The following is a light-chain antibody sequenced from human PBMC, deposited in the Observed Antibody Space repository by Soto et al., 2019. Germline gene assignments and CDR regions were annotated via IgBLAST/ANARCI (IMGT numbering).Light chain of an antibody. V-gene: IGKV3-15*01. J-gene: IGKJ5*01. CDR1: QSVRTK. Sequence: EIVMTQSPATLSVSPGEGATLCCRASQSVRTKLAWYQQKAGQAPRLLIYGASTRASGVSDRFSGSGSGTEYTLTISRLQSEDFAVYYCQQYDTWPSITFGQGTRLEIK. CDR2: GAS. CDR3: QQYDTWPSIT.